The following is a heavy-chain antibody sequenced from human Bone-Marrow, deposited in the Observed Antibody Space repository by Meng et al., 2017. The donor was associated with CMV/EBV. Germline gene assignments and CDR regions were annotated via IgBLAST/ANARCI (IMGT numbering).Heavy chain of an antibody. D-gene: IGHD6-6*01. Sequence: SETLSLTCAVSGGSISSYCWSWIRQPPGKGLEWIGYICNSGSTNYNPPLKSRVTILVDASKNQFSLKLSSVTAADTAVYYCARTRYSGSSFYFDYWGQGALVTIYS. CDR3: ARTRYSGSSFYFDY. J-gene: IGHJ4*02. CDR1: GGSISSYC. CDR2: ICNSGST. V-gene: IGHV4-59*01.